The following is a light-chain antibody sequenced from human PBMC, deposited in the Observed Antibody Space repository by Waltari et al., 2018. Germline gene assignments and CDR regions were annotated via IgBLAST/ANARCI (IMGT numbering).Light chain of an antibody. Sequence: EIVLTQSPATLTLSPGDTATLSCRASQTVRTFLAWYQQKPGQAPRLLIFDASSRATGISPKFRGSGSGTDSTLTVNNLEPEDFAVYYCQQRSSWPYTFGQGTRVDFK. J-gene: IGKJ2*01. CDR3: QQRSSWPYT. V-gene: IGKV3-11*01. CDR2: DAS. CDR1: QTVRTF.